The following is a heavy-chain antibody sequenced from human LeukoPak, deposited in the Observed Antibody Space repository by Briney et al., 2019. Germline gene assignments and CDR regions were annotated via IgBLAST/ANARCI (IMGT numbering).Heavy chain of an antibody. CDR3: ARKGSGSYSSFDY. CDR2: IYYSGST. CDR1: GGSISSYY. J-gene: IGHJ4*02. D-gene: IGHD1-26*01. Sequence: TSETLSLTCTVSGGSISSYYWSWIRQPPGKGLEWIGYIYYSGSTNYNPSLKSRVTISVDTSKNQFSLKLSSVTAADTAVYYCARKGSGSYSSFDYWGQGTLVTVSS. V-gene: IGHV4-59*01.